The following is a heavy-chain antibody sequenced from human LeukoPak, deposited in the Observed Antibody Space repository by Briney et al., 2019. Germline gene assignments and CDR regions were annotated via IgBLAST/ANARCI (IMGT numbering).Heavy chain of an antibody. CDR3: ARIEKWVYYFDY. CDR2: IYYSGNT. V-gene: IGHV4-59*05. J-gene: IGHJ4*02. D-gene: IGHD2-15*01. CDR1: GGSVSSYY. Sequence: SETLSLTCSVSGGSVSSYYWNWIRQPPGKGLEWIGSIYYSGNTYYNPSLKSRVTISVDTSRNQFSLKLTSVTAADTAVYYCARIEKWVYYFDYWGQGTLVTVSS.